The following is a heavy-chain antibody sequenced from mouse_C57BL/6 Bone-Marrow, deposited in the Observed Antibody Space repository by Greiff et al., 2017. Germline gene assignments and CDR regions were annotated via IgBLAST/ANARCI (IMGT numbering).Heavy chain of an antibody. J-gene: IGHJ3*01. CDR2: IWGVGST. D-gene: IGHD2-3*01. Sequence: QVQLKESGPGLVAPSQSLSITCTVSGFSLTSYGVDWVRQSPGKGLEWLGVIWGVGSTNYNSALKSSLSISKDNSKSQVFLTMNSLQTDDTAMYYCASATDGYRFAYWGQGTLVTVSA. CDR3: ASATDGYRFAY. V-gene: IGHV2-6*01. CDR1: GFSLTSYG.